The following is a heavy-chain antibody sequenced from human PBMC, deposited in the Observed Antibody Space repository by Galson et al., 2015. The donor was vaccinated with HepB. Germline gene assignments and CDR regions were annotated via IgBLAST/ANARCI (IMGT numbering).Heavy chain of an antibody. CDR3: ARDGGGGSFDP. CDR1: GGSISSTGYY. J-gene: IGHJ5*02. V-gene: IGHV4-31*11. D-gene: IGHD3-16*01. CDR2: IYYNGNT. Sequence: TLSLTCDVSGGSISSTGYYWTWIRQHPGKGLEWIGYIYYNGNTYYSPSLKSRVTLSVDPSRNQFSLKLKSVTAADTALYYCARDGGGGSFDPWGQGTLVSVSS.